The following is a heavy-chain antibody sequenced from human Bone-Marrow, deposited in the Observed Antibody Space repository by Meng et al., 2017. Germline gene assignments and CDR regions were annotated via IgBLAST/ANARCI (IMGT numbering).Heavy chain of an antibody. V-gene: IGHV4-4*02. CDR2: IYHSGST. CDR3: ARDLVRTAMVGVFDY. Sequence: QVQPPGSGPGLVKPSGTLSLTCAVSGASISSSHWWGWVRQPPGKGLEWIGEIYHSGSTNYNPSLKSRVTISVDKSKNQFSLKLSSVTAADTAVYYCARDLVRTAMVGVFDYWGQGTLVTVSS. CDR1: GASISSSHW. J-gene: IGHJ4*02. D-gene: IGHD5-18*01.